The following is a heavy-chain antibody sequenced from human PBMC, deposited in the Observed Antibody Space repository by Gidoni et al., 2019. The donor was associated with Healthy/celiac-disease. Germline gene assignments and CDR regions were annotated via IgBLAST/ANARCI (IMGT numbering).Heavy chain of an antibody. J-gene: IGHJ4*02. D-gene: IGHD2-15*01. CDR3: ARGKPVRSLVAARAFDY. CDR2: IIPIFGTA. CDR1: GGTFSSYA. Sequence: QVQLVQSGAEVKKPGSSVKVSCKASGGTFSSYAISWVRQAPGQGLEWMGGIIPIFGTANYAQKFQGRVTITADESTSTAYMELSSLRSEDTAVYYCARGKPVRSLVAARAFDYWGQGTLVTVSS. V-gene: IGHV1-69*01.